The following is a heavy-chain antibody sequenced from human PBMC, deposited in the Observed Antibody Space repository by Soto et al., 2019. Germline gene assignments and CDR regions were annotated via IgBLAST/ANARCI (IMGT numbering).Heavy chain of an antibody. Sequence: ASVKVSCKASGYTFTSYYMHWVRQAPGQGLEWMGIINPSGGSTSYAQKFQGRVTMTRDTSTSTVYMELSSLRSEDTAVYYCARDQXVVVVTTLSHYYYGMDVWGQGTTVTVSS. D-gene: IGHD2-21*02. CDR1: GYTFTSYY. J-gene: IGHJ6*02. CDR3: ARDQXVVVVTTLSHYYYGMDV. V-gene: IGHV1-46*01. CDR2: INPSGGST.